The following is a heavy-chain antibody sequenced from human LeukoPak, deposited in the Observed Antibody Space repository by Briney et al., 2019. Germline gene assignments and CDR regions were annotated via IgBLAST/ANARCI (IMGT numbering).Heavy chain of an antibody. CDR1: GFTVSSNY. V-gene: IGHV3-66*01. Sequence: GGSLRLSCAASGFTVSSNYMSWVRQAPGKGLEWVSVIYSGGSTYYADSVKGRFTISRDNSKNTLYLQMNSLRGEDTAVYYCAKEIGSSRPFDYWGQGTLVTVSS. CDR3: AKEIGSSRPFDY. CDR2: IYSGGST. D-gene: IGHD2-2*01. J-gene: IGHJ4*02.